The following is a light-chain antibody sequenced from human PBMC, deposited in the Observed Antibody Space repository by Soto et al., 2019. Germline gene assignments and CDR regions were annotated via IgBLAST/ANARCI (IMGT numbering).Light chain of an antibody. V-gene: IGLV2-8*01. CDR1: SSDVGGYNY. CDR3: SSYAGSGILV. J-gene: IGLJ3*02. Sequence: QSVLTQPPSASGSPGQSVTISCTGTSSDVGGYNYVSWYQQKPGKAPKLIIFEVSKRPSGVPDRFSASKSGNTASLTVSGLQAEDEADYYCSSYAGSGILVFGGGTKLTVL. CDR2: EVS.